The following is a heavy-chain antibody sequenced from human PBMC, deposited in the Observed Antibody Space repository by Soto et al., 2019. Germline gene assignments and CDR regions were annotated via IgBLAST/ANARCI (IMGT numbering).Heavy chain of an antibody. CDR3: TKDSVYCSSTSGRYTDMDV. D-gene: IGHD2-2*01. J-gene: IGHJ6*04. CDR2: IKTKADGATT. V-gene: IGHV3-15*01. CDR1: GLTFSHAW. Sequence: EVQLVESGGGLVNPGGSLRLSCVVSGLTFSHAWMSWVRQAPGKGLEWVGRIKTKADGATTDYAAIVKGRFTISREESKSTFFLQINSLNTEHSAIYNCTKDSVYCSSTSGRYTDMDVWGKGTTVTVSS.